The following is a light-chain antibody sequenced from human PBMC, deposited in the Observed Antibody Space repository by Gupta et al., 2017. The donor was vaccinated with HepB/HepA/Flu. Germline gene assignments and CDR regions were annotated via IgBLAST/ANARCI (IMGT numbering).Light chain of an antibody. CDR1: QSVLYSSNNKNY. CDR3: QQYYSTPFT. J-gene: IGKJ5*01. CDR2: WAS. Sequence: DIVMTQSPDSLAVSLGERATINCKSSQSVLYSSNNKNYLAWYQQKPGQPPKLLIYWASTRESGVPDRFSGSGSGTDCTFTISSLQAEDVAVYDCQQYYSTPFTFGQGTRLEIK. V-gene: IGKV4-1*01.